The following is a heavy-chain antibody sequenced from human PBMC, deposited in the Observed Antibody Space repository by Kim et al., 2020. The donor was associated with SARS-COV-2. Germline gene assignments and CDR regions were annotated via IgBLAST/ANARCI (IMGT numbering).Heavy chain of an antibody. D-gene: IGHD4-17*01. Sequence: SETLSLTCTVSGGSISSGGYYWSWIRQHPGKGLEWIGYIYYSGSTYYNPSLKSRVTISVDTSKNQFSLKLSSVTAADTAVYYCARVLYGEPPGYFDLWGRGTLVTVSS. J-gene: IGHJ2*01. CDR1: GGSISSGGYY. V-gene: IGHV4-31*03. CDR2: IYYSGST. CDR3: ARVLYGEPPGYFDL.